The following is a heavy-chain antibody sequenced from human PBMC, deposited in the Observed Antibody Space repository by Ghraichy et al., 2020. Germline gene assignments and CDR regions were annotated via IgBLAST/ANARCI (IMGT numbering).Heavy chain of an antibody. Sequence: ASVKVSCKASGYTFTSYGISWVRQAPGQGLEWMGWISAYNGNTNYAQKLQGRVTMTTDTSTSTAYMELRSLRSDDTAVYYCARSYCSSTSCYKYPKLLMDVWGKGTTVTVSS. CDR2: ISAYNGNT. D-gene: IGHD2-2*02. V-gene: IGHV1-18*01. J-gene: IGHJ6*04. CDR3: ARSYCSSTSCYKYPKLLMDV. CDR1: GYTFTSYG.